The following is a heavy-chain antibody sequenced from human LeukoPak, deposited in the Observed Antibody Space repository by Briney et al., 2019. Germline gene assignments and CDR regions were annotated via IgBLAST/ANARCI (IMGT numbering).Heavy chain of an antibody. V-gene: IGHV1-46*01. J-gene: IGHJ4*02. Sequence: ASVKVSCKASGYSFTSYGINWVRQAPGQGLEWMGIINPSGGSTSYAQKFQGRVTMTRDMSTSTVYMELRSLRSDDTAVYYCARYNWNYVLDYWGQGTLVTVSS. CDR1: GYSFTSYG. D-gene: IGHD1-7*01. CDR2: INPSGGST. CDR3: ARYNWNYVLDY.